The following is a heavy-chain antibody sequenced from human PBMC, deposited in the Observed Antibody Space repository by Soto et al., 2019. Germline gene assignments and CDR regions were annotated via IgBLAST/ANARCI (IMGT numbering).Heavy chain of an antibody. D-gene: IGHD6-19*01. CDR2: MNPNSGNT. Sequence: QVQLVQSGAEVKKPGASVKVSCKASGYTFTSYDINWVRQATGQGLERMGWMNPNSGNTGYAPKSQGRVTMTRDTSISSAYMELSSLRSEDTAVYYYARGPPLSSGWYGTFDPWGQGTLVTVSS. CDR3: ARGPPLSSGWYGTFDP. V-gene: IGHV1-8*01. J-gene: IGHJ5*02. CDR1: GYTFTSYD.